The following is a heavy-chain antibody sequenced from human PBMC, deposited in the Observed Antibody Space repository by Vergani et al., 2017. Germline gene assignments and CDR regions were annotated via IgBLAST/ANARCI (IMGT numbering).Heavy chain of an antibody. D-gene: IGHD5-24*01. V-gene: IGHV1-18*01. CDR3: ARAVEERWLQFFAFDI. J-gene: IGHJ3*02. CDR1: GYTFTSYG. CDR2: ISAYNGNT. Sequence: QVQLVQSGAEVKKPGASVKVSCKASGYTFTSYGISWVRQAPGQGLEWMGWISAYNGNTNYAQKLQGRVTMTTDTSTGTAYMELRSLRSDDTAVYYCARAVEERWLQFFAFDIWGQGTMVTVSS.